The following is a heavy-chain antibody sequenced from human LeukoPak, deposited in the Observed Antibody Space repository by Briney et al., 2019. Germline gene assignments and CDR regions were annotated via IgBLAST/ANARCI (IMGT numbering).Heavy chain of an antibody. CDR2: ISSSGSTI. J-gene: IGHJ5*02. Sequence: GGSLRLSCAASGFTFSSYEMNWVRQAPGKGLEWIPYISSSGSTIYYADSVKGRFTISRDNAKKSLYLQMNSLRAEDTAVYYCARDASGFDPWGQGTLVTVSS. D-gene: IGHD2-2*01. V-gene: IGHV3-48*03. CDR3: ARDASGFDP. CDR1: GFTFSSYE.